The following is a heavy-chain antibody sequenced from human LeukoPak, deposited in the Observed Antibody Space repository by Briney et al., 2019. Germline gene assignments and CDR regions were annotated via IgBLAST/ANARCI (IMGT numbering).Heavy chain of an antibody. D-gene: IGHD3-16*02. Sequence: NPSETLSLTCTVSGGSISSSSYYWGWIRQPPGKGLEWIGSIYYSGSTYYNPSLKSRVTISVDTSKNQFSLKLSSVTAADTAVYYCARSFAFGGVIVDDWGQGTLVTVSS. J-gene: IGHJ4*02. V-gene: IGHV4-39*07. CDR2: IYYSGST. CDR3: ARSFAFGGVIVDD. CDR1: GGSISSSSYY.